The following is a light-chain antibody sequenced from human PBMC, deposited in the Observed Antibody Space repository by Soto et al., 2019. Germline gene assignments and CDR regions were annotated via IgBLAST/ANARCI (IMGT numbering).Light chain of an antibody. Sequence: QSALTQPASVSGSPGQSITISCTGTSRDVGSYNLVSWYQQHPGKAPKLIIYEDNKRPSGVSNRFSGSKSGNTASLTISGLQAEDEADYYCCSYAGSSTPNWVFGGGTKVTVL. CDR3: CSYAGSSTPNWV. J-gene: IGLJ3*02. V-gene: IGLV2-23*01. CDR2: EDN. CDR1: SRDVGSYNL.